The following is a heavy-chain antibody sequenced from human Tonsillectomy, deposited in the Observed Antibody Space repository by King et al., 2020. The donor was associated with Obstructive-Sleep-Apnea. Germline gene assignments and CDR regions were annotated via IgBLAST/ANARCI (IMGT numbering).Heavy chain of an antibody. Sequence: VQLVESGGGLVQPGGSLRLSCAVSGFTFSSYALSWVRQAPGKGLDWVSTISASGSSTYHADSVKGRFTISRDNSKNTLYLQMSSLRADDTAVYYCAKNQGGPSAIYSYSLDVWGQGTTVTVSS. CDR3: AKNQGGPSAIYSYSLDV. D-gene: IGHD3-16*01. CDR1: GFTFSSYA. V-gene: IGHV3-23*04. CDR2: ISASGSST. J-gene: IGHJ6*02.